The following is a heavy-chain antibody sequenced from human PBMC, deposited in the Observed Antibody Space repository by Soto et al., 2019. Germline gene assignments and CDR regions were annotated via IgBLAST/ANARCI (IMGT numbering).Heavy chain of an antibody. CDR2: IIPIFGTA. Sequence: VASVKVSCKASGGTFSSYAISWVRQAPGQGLEWMGGIIPIFGTANYAQKFQGRVTITADESTSTAYMELSSLRSEDTAVYYCARDPSYYYDSSGYPGYAFDIWGQGTMVTVSS. J-gene: IGHJ3*02. CDR3: ARDPSYYYDSSGYPGYAFDI. CDR1: GGTFSSYA. D-gene: IGHD3-22*01. V-gene: IGHV1-69*13.